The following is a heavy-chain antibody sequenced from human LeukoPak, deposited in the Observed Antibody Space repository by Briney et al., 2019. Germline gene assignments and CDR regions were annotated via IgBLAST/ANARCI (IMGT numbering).Heavy chain of an antibody. J-gene: IGHJ6*02. V-gene: IGHV3-30*18. CDR2: ISYDGSK. CDR1: GFTFSSYG. D-gene: IGHD3-10*01. CDR3: AKDRLWFGELLYGMDV. Sequence: PGGSLRLSCAAPGFTFSSYGMHWVRQAPGKGLEWVAVISYDGSKYYADSVKGRFTISRDNSKNTLYLQMNSLRAEDTAVYYCAKDRLWFGELLYGMDVWGQGTTVTVSS.